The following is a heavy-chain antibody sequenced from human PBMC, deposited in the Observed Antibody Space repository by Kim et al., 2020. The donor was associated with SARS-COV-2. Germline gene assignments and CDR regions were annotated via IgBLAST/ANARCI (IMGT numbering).Heavy chain of an antibody. D-gene: IGHD3-10*01. CDR3: SRHFDYPIGFDI. Sequence: SETLSLTCSVSGGSISDPTYYWGWVRQSPGKGLEWIGTISYSGSANYSPSLKSRVSLSVDTSKNQFSLKLRSVTAADTAVYYCSRHFDYPIGFDILVQAT. CDR2: ISYSGSA. J-gene: IGHJ3*02. V-gene: IGHV4-39*01. CDR1: GGSISDPTYY.